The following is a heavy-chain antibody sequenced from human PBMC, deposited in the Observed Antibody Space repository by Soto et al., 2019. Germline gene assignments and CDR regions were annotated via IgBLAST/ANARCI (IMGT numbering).Heavy chain of an antibody. CDR1: DDSISSGGYY. J-gene: IGHJ6*02. CDR3: ATQGFGTLHGLVDV. CDR2: ISYSGHT. Sequence: SETLSLTCTVSDDSISSGGYYWSWIRQHPGKGLEWIGYISYSGHTSYNPSLKSRVILSVDTSKNQVSLNLASVTAADTAVYYCATQGFGTLHGLVDVWGQGTVVTVSS. D-gene: IGHD1-7*01. V-gene: IGHV4-61*08.